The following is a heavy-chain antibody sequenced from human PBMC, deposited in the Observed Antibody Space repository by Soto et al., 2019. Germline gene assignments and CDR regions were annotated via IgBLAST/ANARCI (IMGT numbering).Heavy chain of an antibody. J-gene: IGHJ1*01. CDR3: TKDCGDGCRVNNEYFQY. CDR2: IYSAGST. CDR1: GLTVSRTQ. Sequence: PGGSLRLSCAVSGLTVSRTQMSWVRQAPGKGLQWVSVIYSAGSTYYANAVKGRFTISRDNAKNSLYLQMNSLRPEDTALYYCTKDCGDGCRVNNEYFQYSGQGTLVTLSS. D-gene: IGHD2-21*02. V-gene: IGHV3-53*05.